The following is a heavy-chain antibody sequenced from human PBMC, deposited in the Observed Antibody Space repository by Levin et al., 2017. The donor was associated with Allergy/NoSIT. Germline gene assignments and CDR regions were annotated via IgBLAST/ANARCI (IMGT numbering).Heavy chain of an antibody. D-gene: IGHD2-15*01. J-gene: IGHJ5*02. CDR1: GDSITNADYN. CDR2: THYSGTT. Sequence: SQTLSLTCTVSGDSITNADYNWSWIRQSPGRGLEWIGFTHYSGTTHYNPSLKSRLTISLDASKNQFSLKVSSVTAADTAVYYCVRLNGYCNGDGCFNWFDPWGQGTLVTVSS. V-gene: IGHV4-30-4*01. CDR3: VRLNGYCNGDGCFNWFDP.